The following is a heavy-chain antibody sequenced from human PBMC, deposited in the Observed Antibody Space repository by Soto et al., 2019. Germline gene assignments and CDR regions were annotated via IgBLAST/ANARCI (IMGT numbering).Heavy chain of an antibody. Sequence: EVQLVESGGGLVKPGGSLRLSCAASGFTFSSYSMNWVRQAPGKGLEWASSISASSSYIYYADSVKGRFTVSRDNAKNSLYLQINSLRDEDTAVYYCARGSIVATSLTPFDFWGQGTLVIVSS. V-gene: IGHV3-21*01. CDR2: ISASSSYI. CDR3: ARGSIVATSLTPFDF. J-gene: IGHJ4*02. D-gene: IGHD5-12*01. CDR1: GFTFSSYS.